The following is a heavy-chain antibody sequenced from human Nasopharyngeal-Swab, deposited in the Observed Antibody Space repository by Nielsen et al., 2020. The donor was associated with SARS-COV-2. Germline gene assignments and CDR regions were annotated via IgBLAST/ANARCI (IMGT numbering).Heavy chain of an antibody. CDR2: INPSGGST. V-gene: IGHV1-46*03. J-gene: IGHJ3*02. D-gene: IGHD5-24*01. CDR3: AVLEDGLTLDDAFDI. Sequence: AAVKVSCKASGDTFTSYYMHWVRQDPGQGLEWMGIINPSGGSTSYAQKFQGRVTMTRDTSTSTVYMELSSLRSEDTAVYYCAVLEDGLTLDDAFDIWGQGTMVTVSS. CDR1: GDTFTSYY.